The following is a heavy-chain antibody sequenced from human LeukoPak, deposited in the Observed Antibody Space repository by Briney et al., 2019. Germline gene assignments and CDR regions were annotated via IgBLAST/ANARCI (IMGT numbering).Heavy chain of an antibody. CDR3: ARHGYCSSTSCADFDY. V-gene: IGHV5-51*01. D-gene: IGHD2-2*03. CDR2: IYPGDSDT. CDR1: GYSFTSYW. J-gene: IGHJ4*02. Sequence: GEALKITXKGSGYSFTSYWIGWVRQMPGKGLEGMGIIYPGDSDTKYTPSFQGQVTISADKSISTAYLQCSSLKASDTAMYYCARHGYCSSTSCADFDYWGQGTLVTVSS.